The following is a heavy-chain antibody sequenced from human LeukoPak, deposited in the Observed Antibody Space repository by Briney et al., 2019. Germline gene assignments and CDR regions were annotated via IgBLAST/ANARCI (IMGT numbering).Heavy chain of an antibody. V-gene: IGHV3-30*04. J-gene: IGHJ6*03. CDR1: GFTFSSYA. CDR3: GIEASVRGSGSYYYYYYMDV. D-gene: IGHD3-10*01. Sequence: PGRSLRLSCAASGFTFSSYAMHWVRQAPGKGLEWVAVISYDGSNKYYADSVKGRFTISRDNSKNTLYLQMNSLRAEDTAVYYCGIEASVRGSGSYYYYYYMDVWGKGTTVTVSS. CDR2: ISYDGSNK.